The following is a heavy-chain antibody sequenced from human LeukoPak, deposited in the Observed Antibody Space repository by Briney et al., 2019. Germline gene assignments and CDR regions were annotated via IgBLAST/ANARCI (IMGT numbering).Heavy chain of an antibody. D-gene: IGHD3-22*01. CDR3: AKGYYYDSSGSPPMDY. CDR1: GFTFSSYA. CDR2: ISGSGGST. V-gene: IGHV3-23*01. Sequence: QPGGSLRLSCAASGFTFSSYAMSWVRQAPGKGLEWVSAISGSGGSTYYADSVKGRFTISRDNSKNTLYLQMNSLRAEDTAVYYCAKGYYYDSSGSPPMDYWGQGTLVTVSS. J-gene: IGHJ4*02.